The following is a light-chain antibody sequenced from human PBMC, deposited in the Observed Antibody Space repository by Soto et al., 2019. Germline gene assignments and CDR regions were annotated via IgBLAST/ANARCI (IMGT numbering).Light chain of an antibody. Sequence: EIVLTQSPGTLSLFPGERATLSCRASQSVSSSYLAWYQHKHSQAPRLLIYDASSRASGIPDRFSGGWSGTDFPLTSSRQDDEDSAVYYCQQYGSPRTFGQGTMVEIK. J-gene: IGKJ1*01. V-gene: IGKV3-20*01. CDR2: DAS. CDR1: QSVSSSY. CDR3: QQYGSPRT.